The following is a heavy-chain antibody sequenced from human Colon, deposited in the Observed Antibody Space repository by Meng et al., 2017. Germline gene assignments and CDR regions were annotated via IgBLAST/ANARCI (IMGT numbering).Heavy chain of an antibody. CDR2: ISYSSTYK. V-gene: IGHV3-21*01. CDR1: GFSFGSYS. D-gene: IGHD6-13*01. J-gene: IGHJ5*02. CDR3: AREEIAAGGTRWFDP. Sequence: GGSLRLSCVASGFSFGSYSLNWVRQAPGRGLEWVSSISYSSTYKYYTDSVRGRFTISRDDGKNSVYLQMTSLRADDTAVYYCAREEIAAGGTRWFDPWGQGTLVTVSS.